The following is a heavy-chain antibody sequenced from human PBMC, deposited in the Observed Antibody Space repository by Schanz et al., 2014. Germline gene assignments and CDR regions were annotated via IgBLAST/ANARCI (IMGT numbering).Heavy chain of an antibody. V-gene: IGHV3-74*01. CDR1: GLTLSDYW. D-gene: IGHD4-4*01. Sequence: EVQLVESGGGLVQPGGSLRLSCAASGLTLSDYWMHWVRQAPGKGPEWISHIRADGRMTNYAASVEGRFTISRDVAKNTLYLQMFSLRAEDMGVYYCAGGKTTGLAYWGQGTRVAVSS. CDR3: AGGKTTGLAY. CDR2: IRADGRMT. J-gene: IGHJ4*02.